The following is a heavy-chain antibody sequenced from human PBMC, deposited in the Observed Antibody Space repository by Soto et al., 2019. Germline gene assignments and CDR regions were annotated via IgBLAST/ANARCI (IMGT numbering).Heavy chain of an antibody. CDR2: ISHLEST. D-gene: IGHD5-12*01. CDR3: ARGGGHDSIDY. CDR1: GASISYGGYG. J-gene: IGHJ4*02. V-gene: IGHV4-30-2*01. Sequence: PSETLSLTWTLSGASISYGGYGWGWIRQPPGRDLDWLGYISHLESTFYNPSFQSRLTLSIDRSKNQFSLKLASMTAADPALYYCARGGGHDSIDYWRQRNLVTVCS.